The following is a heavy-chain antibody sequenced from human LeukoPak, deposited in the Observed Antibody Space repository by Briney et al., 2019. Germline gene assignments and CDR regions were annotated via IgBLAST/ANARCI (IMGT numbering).Heavy chain of an antibody. J-gene: IGHJ4*02. CDR3: ARDLHEYYFDY. CDR2: VNTGGGA. V-gene: IGHV3-23*01. Sequence: GESLKISCAAAGFTFNNYSMTWVRQAPGKGLQWVATVNTGGGAYYAGSVKGRFTISRDNSRNTLYLQMSSLRAEDTALYYCARDLHEYYFDYWGQGTLVTVSS. CDR1: GFTFNNYS.